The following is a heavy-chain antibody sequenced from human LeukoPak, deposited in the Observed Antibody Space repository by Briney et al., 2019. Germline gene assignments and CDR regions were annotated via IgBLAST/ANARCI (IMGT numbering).Heavy chain of an antibody. CDR3: ARRAGGYSHPYDY. J-gene: IGHJ4*02. CDR1: GFTFSTYG. Sequence: PGGTLRLSCAASGFTFSTYGMSWVRQAPGKGLEWVSAISGSGGSTYYADSVKGRFTISRDNSKNTLYLQMNSLRAEDTAVYCCARRAGGYSHPYDYWGQGTLVTVSS. D-gene: IGHD4-23*01. V-gene: IGHV3-23*01. CDR2: ISGSGGST.